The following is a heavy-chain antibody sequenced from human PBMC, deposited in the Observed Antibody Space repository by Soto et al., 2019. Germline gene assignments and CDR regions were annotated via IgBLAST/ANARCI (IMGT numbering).Heavy chain of an antibody. CDR1: GGSVSTYY. CDR2: TSYSGNT. D-gene: IGHD3-3*01. V-gene: IGHV4-59*02. J-gene: IGHJ4*02. CDR3: ARDGVGPFDY. Sequence: SEILSLTCTISGGSVSTYYWSWIRQPPGKELEWIGLTSYSGNTNYNPSLKSRVAIAVDTSKNQFSLTLNSVTAADTAVYYCARDGVGPFDYWGQGTLVNVSS.